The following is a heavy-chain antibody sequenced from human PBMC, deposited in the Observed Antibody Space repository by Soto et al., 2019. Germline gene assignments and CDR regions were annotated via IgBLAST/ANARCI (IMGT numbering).Heavy chain of an antibody. V-gene: IGHV3-23*01. CDR2: ISGSGGST. Sequence: EVQLLESGGGLVQPGGSLRLSCAASGFTFSSYAMSWVRQAPGKGLEWVSAISGSGGSTYYADSVKGRFTISRDNSKNSLYLQMNSLRAEDTAVDYCGVGLTYYYCGMDVWGQGTTVTVSS. D-gene: IGHD2-21*02. J-gene: IGHJ6*02. CDR3: GVGLTYYYCGMDV. CDR1: GFTFSSYA.